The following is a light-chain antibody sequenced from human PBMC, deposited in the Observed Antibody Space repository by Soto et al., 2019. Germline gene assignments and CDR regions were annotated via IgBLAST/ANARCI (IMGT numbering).Light chain of an antibody. V-gene: IGLV1-40*01. J-gene: IGLJ2*01. Sequence: QSVLTQPPSVSGAPGQRVTISCTGSSSNIGAGYDVHWYQQLPGTAPKLLIYGTSNRPSGVPDRFSGSKSGTSASLAITGLQAEDEADYYCQSYDSSLVVVFGGGTQLTVL. CDR3: QSYDSSLVVV. CDR1: SSNIGAGYD. CDR2: GTS.